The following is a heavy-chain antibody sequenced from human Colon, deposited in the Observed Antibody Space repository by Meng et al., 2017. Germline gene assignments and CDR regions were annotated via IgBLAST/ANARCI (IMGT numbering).Heavy chain of an antibody. V-gene: IGHV1-18*04. Sequence: ASVKVSCKASGYTFNSHGFRWVRLAPGQGLEWMGRISPYSVNTKYAQKFQGRLPLTSETSTKTAYMELRDLTSDDPAIYYCARGTNEYFQHWGQGTLVTVSS. D-gene: IGHD2-8*01. CDR2: ISPYSVNT. CDR3: ARGTNEYFQH. CDR1: GYTFNSHG. J-gene: IGHJ1*01.